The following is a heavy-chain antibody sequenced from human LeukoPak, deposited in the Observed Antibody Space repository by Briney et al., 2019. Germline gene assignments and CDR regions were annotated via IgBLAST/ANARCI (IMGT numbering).Heavy chain of an antibody. J-gene: IGHJ3*02. CDR1: GLTFNNYA. D-gene: IGHD3-10*01. CDR3: ANLRGVIITYPVSTTDAFDI. Sequence: GGSLRLSCAASGLTFNNYAMSWVRQAPGKGLEWVSAISGSGGSTYYADSVEGRFTISRDNSKNTLYLQMNSLRAEDTAVYYCANLRGVIITYPVSTTDAFDIWGQGTMVTVSS. CDR2: ISGSGGST. V-gene: IGHV3-23*01.